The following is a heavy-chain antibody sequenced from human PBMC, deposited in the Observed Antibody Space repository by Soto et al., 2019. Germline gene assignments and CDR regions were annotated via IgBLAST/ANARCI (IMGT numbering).Heavy chain of an antibody. D-gene: IGHD1-20*01. V-gene: IGHV4-39*01. J-gene: IGHJ6*02. CDR3: ARQRYNCNYYYGMDV. CDR1: GGSISSSSYY. CDR2: IYYSGST. Sequence: SETLSLTCTVSGGSISSSSYYWGWIRQPPGKGLEWIGSIYYSGSTYYNPSLKSRVTISVDTSKNQFSLKLSSVTAADTAVYYCARQRYNCNYYYGMDVWGQGTTVTVSS.